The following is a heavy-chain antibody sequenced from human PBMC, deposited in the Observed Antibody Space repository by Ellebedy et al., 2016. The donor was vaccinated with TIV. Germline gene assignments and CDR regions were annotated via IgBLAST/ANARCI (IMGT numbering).Heavy chain of an antibody. CDR3: ASFGGSASYGDY. J-gene: IGHJ4*02. CDR1: GFTFSSYS. CDR2: ISGSSDYI. V-gene: IGHV3-21*01. D-gene: IGHD3-10*01. Sequence: GESLKISCAASGFTFSSYSMSWVRQAPGKGLEWVSFISGSSDYIDYADSVKGRFTVSRDNAKNSLYLQMNSLRADDTAVYYCASFGGSASYGDYWGQGTLVTVSS.